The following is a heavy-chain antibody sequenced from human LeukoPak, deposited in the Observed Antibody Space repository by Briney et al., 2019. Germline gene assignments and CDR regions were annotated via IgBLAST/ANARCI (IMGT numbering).Heavy chain of an antibody. CDR3: ARVAAGAFDI. CDR2: ISSSGSPI. V-gene: IGHV3-48*03. Sequence: PGGSLRLSCAASGFIFRSYEMNWVRQAPGKGLGWVSYISSSGSPIFYADSMKGRFTISRDNAENSLYLQMNSLRAEDTGVYYCARVAAGAFDIWGQGTMVTVSS. CDR1: GFIFRSYE. J-gene: IGHJ3*02. D-gene: IGHD6-13*01.